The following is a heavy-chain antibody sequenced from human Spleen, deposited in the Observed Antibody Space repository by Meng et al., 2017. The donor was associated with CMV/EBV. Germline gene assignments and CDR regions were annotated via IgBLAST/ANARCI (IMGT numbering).Heavy chain of an antibody. Sequence: GGPLRLSCAASGFTFSSYWMSWVRQAPGKGLEWVANIKQDGSEKYYVDSVKGRFTISRDNAKNSLYLQMNSLRAEDTAVYYCARGFRSSSWMVLGGAFDIWGQGTMVTVSS. J-gene: IGHJ3*02. CDR1: GFTFSSYW. D-gene: IGHD6-13*01. V-gene: IGHV3-7*01. CDR2: IKQDGSEK. CDR3: ARGFRSSSWMVLGGAFDI.